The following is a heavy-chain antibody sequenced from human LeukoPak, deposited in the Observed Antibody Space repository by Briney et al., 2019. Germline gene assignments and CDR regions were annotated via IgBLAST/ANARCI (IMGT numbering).Heavy chain of an antibody. V-gene: IGHV4-61*01. Sequence: PSETLSLTCTVSGGSVSSGSYYWSWIRQPPGKGLEWIGYIYYSGGTNYNPSLKSRVTISVDTSKNQFSLKLSSVTAADTAVYYCARDHGGYCSSTSCKGFDYWGQGTLVTVSS. CDR2: IYYSGGT. D-gene: IGHD2-2*01. J-gene: IGHJ4*02. CDR3: ARDHGGYCSSTSCKGFDY. CDR1: GGSVSSGSYY.